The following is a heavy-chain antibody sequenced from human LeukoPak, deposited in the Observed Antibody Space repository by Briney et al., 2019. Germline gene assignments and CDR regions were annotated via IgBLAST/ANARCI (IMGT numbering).Heavy chain of an antibody. CDR1: GFIFSFSG. J-gene: IGHJ4*02. CDR2: ISDDGSRK. V-gene: IGHV3-30*18. Sequence: PGRSLRLSCAASGFIFSFSGMYWVRQAPGKGLEWLAFISDDGSRKYFADFVKGRSTISRDNSKNTLFLQMNSLRTEDTAVYYCAKDRSTTWSFDYWGQGTLVTVSS. CDR3: AKDRSTTWSFDY. D-gene: IGHD6-13*01.